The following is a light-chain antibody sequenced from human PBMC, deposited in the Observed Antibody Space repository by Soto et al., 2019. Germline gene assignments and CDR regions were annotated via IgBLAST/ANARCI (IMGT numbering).Light chain of an antibody. V-gene: IGKV1-5*01. J-gene: IGKJ5*01. CDR1: QSITSW. CDR2: DAS. Sequence: DIQMTQSPSTLSASVGDRVTITCRASQSITSWLAWYQQKQGKAPNLLIYDASSLESGLPSRFSGSGSGTEFTLTVSRLQPDDFAPYYCQQYNSYPITFGQGTRLQIK. CDR3: QQYNSYPIT.